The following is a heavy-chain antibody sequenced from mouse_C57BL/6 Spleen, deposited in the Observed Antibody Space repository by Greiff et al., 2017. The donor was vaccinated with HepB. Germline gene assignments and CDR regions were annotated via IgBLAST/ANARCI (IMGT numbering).Heavy chain of an antibody. CDR3: TRDPPLYAMDY. V-gene: IGHV5-9-1*02. CDR2: ISSGGDYI. Sequence: EVQLQESGEGLVKPGGSLKLSCAASGFTFSSYAMSWVRQTPEKRLEWVAYISSGGDYIYYADTVKGRFTISRDNARNTLYLQMSSLKSENTAMYYCTRDPPLYAMDYWGQGTSVTVSS. J-gene: IGHJ4*01. CDR1: GFTFSSYA.